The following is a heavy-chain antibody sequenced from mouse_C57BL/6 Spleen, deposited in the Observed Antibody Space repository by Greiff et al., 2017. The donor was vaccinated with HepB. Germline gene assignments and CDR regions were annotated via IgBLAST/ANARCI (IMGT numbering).Heavy chain of an antibody. V-gene: IGHV1-15*01. D-gene: IGHD2-3*01. CDR1: GYTFTDYE. J-gene: IGHJ3*01. CDR2: IDPETGGT. CDR3: TTLNYDGYFWFAY. Sequence: VHLVESGAELVRPGASVTLSCKASGYTFTDYEMHWVKQTPVHGLEWIGAIDPETGGTAYNQKFKGKAILTADKSSSTAYMELRSLTSEDSAVYYCTTLNYDGYFWFAYWGQGTLVTVSA.